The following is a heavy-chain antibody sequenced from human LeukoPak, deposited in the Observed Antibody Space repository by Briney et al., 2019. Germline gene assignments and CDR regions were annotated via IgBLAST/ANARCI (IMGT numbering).Heavy chain of an antibody. Sequence: GGSLRLSCAASGFTVSRKYMSWVRQAPGKGLEWVAFIRYDGSNKYYADSVKGRFTISRDNSKNTLYLQMNSLRAEDTAVYYCAKLFEYSSFWGQGTLVTVSS. CDR1: GFTVSRKY. J-gene: IGHJ4*02. V-gene: IGHV3-30*02. CDR3: AKLFEYSSF. CDR2: IRYDGSNK. D-gene: IGHD6-6*01.